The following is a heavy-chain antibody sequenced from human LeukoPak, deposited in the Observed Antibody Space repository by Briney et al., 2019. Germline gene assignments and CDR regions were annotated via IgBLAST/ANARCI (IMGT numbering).Heavy chain of an antibody. V-gene: IGHV6-1*01. CDR1: GDSVSSNSAA. J-gene: IGHJ6*02. CDR2: TYYRSKWYN. Sequence: SQTLSLTCAISGDSVSSNSAAWNWIRQSPSRGLEWLGRTYYRSKWYNDYAVSVKSRITINPDTSKNQFSLQLNFVTPEDTAVYYCARLPLEVVVVPAAEPGYYYGMDVWSQGTTVTVSS. CDR3: ARLPLEVVVVPAAEPGYYYGMDV. D-gene: IGHD2-2*01.